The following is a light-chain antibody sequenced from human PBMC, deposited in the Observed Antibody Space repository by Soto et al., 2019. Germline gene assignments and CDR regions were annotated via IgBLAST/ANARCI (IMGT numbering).Light chain of an antibody. Sequence: EIVLTQSPDTLSLSPGERATLSCRASQSLSNNYLTWYQQKPGQAPRLLIYDASSRATGIPDRFSASGSGTDFTLTISRLEPEDFAVYCCQQYDRSPRTFGQGTKVEIK. CDR2: DAS. V-gene: IGKV3-20*01. CDR3: QQYDRSPRT. J-gene: IGKJ1*01. CDR1: QSLSNNY.